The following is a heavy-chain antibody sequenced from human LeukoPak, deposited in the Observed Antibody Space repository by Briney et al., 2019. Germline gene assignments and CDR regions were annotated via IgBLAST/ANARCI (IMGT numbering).Heavy chain of an antibody. Sequence: GASVKVSCKASGYTFTSYDINWVRQATGQGLEWMGWMNPNSGNTGYAQKFQGRVTMTRNTSISTAYMELSSLRSEDTAVYYCATEKRYSSGWYYFDYWGQGTLVTVSS. D-gene: IGHD6-19*01. CDR3: ATEKRYSSGWYYFDY. CDR2: MNPNSGNT. J-gene: IGHJ4*02. CDR1: GYTFTSYD. V-gene: IGHV1-8*01.